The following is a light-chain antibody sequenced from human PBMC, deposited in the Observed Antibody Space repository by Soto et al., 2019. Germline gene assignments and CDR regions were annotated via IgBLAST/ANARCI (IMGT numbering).Light chain of an antibody. CDR2: GAS. CDR3: QQYGSPPPIT. Sequence: IVLTQAPGTLSLSPGARATLSCRAIQSVSSSYLAWYQQEPGQAPRLLIYGASSRATGIPDRFSGSGSGTDFTLTISRLEPEDFAVYYCQQYGSPPPITFGQGTRLEIK. V-gene: IGKV3-20*01. J-gene: IGKJ5*01. CDR1: QSVSSSY.